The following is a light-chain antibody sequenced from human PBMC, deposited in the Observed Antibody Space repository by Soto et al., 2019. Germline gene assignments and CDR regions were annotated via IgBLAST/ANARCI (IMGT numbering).Light chain of an antibody. V-gene: IGLV2-14*01. Sequence: SALTQPASVSGSPGQSITISCTGTSSDVGGYNYVSWYQQHPGKAPKLMIYEVSNRPSGVSNRFSGSKSGDTASLTVSGLQADDEADYYCSAYAGSNNVVFGTGTKVTVL. J-gene: IGLJ1*01. CDR2: EVS. CDR3: SAYAGSNNVV. CDR1: SSDVGGYNY.